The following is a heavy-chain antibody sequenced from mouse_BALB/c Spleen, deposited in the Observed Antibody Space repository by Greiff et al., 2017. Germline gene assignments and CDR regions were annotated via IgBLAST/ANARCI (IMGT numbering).Heavy chain of an antibody. CDR2: ILPGSGST. Sequence: VHLVESGAELMKPGASVKISCKATGYTFSSYWIEWVKQRPGHGLEWIGEILPGSGSTNYNEKFKGKATFTADTSSNTAYMQLSSLTSEDSAVYYCAIYYYGSSYAMDYWGQGTSVTVSS. J-gene: IGHJ4*01. D-gene: IGHD1-1*01. CDR3: AIYYYGSSYAMDY. V-gene: IGHV1-9*01. CDR1: GYTFSSYW.